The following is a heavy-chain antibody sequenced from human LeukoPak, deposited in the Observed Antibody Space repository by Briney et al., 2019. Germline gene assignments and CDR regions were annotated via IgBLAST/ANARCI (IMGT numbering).Heavy chain of an antibody. J-gene: IGHJ4*02. D-gene: IGHD2-2*01. Sequence: PGGSLRLSCAASGFTFSSYVMSWVRQAPGKGLEWVSSITGSSDSIYYADSVKGRFTISRDNAKNSVYLQMNSLRAEDTAVYYCARLVCSTIPCYGKFYFDSWGQGTLVPVSS. CDR1: GFTFSSYV. V-gene: IGHV3-21*01. CDR3: ARLVCSTIPCYGKFYFDS. CDR2: ITGSSDSI.